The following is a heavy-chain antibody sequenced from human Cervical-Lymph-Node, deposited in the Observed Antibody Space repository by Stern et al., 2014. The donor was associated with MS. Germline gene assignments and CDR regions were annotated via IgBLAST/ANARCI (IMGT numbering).Heavy chain of an antibody. V-gene: IGHV7-4-1*02. CDR2: INTDSGNP. CDR3: ARVEACYSSNCVDAFDI. CDR1: GDTFTSYG. Sequence: VQLVESGPEVKKPGASVKVACMASGDTFTSYGLNWVRQAPGQGLDWMGWINTDSGNPTFAKCATERLVFFLNPSYSTAYLHIRSLMAEDTAVYYFARVEACYSSNCVDAFDIWGQGTMVTVSS. J-gene: IGHJ3*02. D-gene: IGHD6-13*01.